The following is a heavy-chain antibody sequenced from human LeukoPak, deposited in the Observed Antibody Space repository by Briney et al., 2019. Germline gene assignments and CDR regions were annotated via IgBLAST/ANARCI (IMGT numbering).Heavy chain of an antibody. CDR2: ISYTWRT. Sequence: PSQTLSLTCTVSGDSINSGDYYWTWVRQPPGKGLEWIGYISYTWRTYYHPSLNSRLTISIDTSKNHFSLRLTSVTAADTAVYYCARRLGGNGGLDYWGQGTLVTVSS. CDR3: ARRLGGNGGLDY. CDR1: GDSINSGDYY. D-gene: IGHD4-23*01. J-gene: IGHJ4*02. V-gene: IGHV4-30-4*08.